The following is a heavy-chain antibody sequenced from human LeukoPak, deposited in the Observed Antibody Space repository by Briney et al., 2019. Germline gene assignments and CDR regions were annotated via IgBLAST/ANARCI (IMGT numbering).Heavy chain of an antibody. CDR3: VRVRADGSGSYYRLYYYGMDG. D-gene: IGHD3-10*01. CDR2: INHSGNA. V-gene: IGHV4-34*01. Sequence: PSETLSLTCAAYGGSFSGYYWSWIRQPPGKGLEWIGEINHSGNANYNPSLRSRATISVDTSKNQFSLRLSAVTAADTAVYYSVRVRADGSGSYYRLYYYGMDGWGKGTTVTVSS. CDR1: GGSFSGYY. J-gene: IGHJ6*04.